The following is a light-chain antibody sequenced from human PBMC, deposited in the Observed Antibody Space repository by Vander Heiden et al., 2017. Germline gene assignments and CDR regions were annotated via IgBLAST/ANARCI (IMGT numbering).Light chain of an antibody. Sequence: DIQMTQSPPSLSASVGDRVTITCRARQDISNYLAWYQHQPGKVPKLLIDAASSLQSGLPSRFSGSGSGTEFTLTISSLQPEDVATYYCKKYDGVPGTFAYGVKVEI. V-gene: IGKV1-27*01. CDR1: QDISNY. CDR3: KKYDGVPGT. CDR2: AAS. J-gene: IGKJ1*01.